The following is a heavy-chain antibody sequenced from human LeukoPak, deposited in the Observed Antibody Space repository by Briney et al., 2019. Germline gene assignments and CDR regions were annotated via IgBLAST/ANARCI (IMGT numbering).Heavy chain of an antibody. J-gene: IGHJ4*02. CDR2: ISSSGSTI. D-gene: IGHD3-22*01. V-gene: IGHV3-11*04. CDR1: GFTFSDYY. Sequence: PGGSLRLSCAASGFTFSDYYMSWIRQAPGKGLEWVSYISSSGSTIYYADSVKGRFTISRDNAKNSLYLQMNSLRAEDTAVYYCARDQEYDSSGYYRTLDYWGQGTLVTVSS. CDR3: ARDQEYDSSGYYRTLDY.